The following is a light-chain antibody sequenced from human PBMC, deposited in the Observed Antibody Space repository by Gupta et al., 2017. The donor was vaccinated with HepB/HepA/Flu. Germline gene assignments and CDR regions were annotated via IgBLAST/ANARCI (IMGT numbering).Light chain of an antibody. J-gene: IGLJ2*01. CDR3: NSRDSSGNPSPVV. CDR2: GKN. Sequence: SSELTQDPAVSVALGQTVRITCQGDSLRSYYASWYQQKPGQAPVLVIYGKNNRPSGIPDRFSGSSSGNTASLTITGAQAEDEADYYCNSRDSSGNPSPVVFGGGTKLTVL. V-gene: IGLV3-19*01. CDR1: SLRSYY.